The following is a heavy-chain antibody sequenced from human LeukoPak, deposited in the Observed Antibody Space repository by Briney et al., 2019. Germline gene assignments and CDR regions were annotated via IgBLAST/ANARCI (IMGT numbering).Heavy chain of an antibody. J-gene: IGHJ4*02. D-gene: IGHD6-25*01. CDR2: IYSGGDT. CDR3: ARPGYSTGAFDY. V-gene: IGHV3-53*01. Sequence: GESLRLSCAASGLTVTSNYMSWIRQAPGKGLEWVSVIYSGGDTYYADSVKGRFTTSRDNSKNTLYLQMNSLRAEDTAVYYCARPGYSTGAFDYWGQGTLVTVSS. CDR1: GLTVTSNY.